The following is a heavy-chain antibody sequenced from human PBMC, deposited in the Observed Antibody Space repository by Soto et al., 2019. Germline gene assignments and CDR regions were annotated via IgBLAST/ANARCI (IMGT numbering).Heavy chain of an antibody. Sequence: GASVKCSCKASGYTFTSYDINLVRQATGQGLEWMGWMNPNSGNTGYAQKFQGRVTMTRNTSISTAYMELSSLRSEDTAIYYCAKDRGGEFSSSRYFDYWGQGTLVTVSS. J-gene: IGHJ4*02. V-gene: IGHV1-8*01. CDR1: GYTFTSYD. D-gene: IGHD3-16*01. CDR3: AKDRGGEFSSSRYFDY. CDR2: MNPNSGNT.